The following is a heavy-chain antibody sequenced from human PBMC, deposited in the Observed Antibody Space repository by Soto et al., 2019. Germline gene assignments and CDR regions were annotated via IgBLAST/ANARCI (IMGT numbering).Heavy chain of an antibody. CDR3: ARDVAAARPVYYYGLDV. Sequence: PGGSLRLSCAASGFTFRSYTMHWVRQAPGKGLEWVTLISYDETNKYYADSVKGRFTISRDNSKNTLYLQMNSLRAEDTAVYFCARDVAAARPVYYYGLDVWGQGTTVTVSS. J-gene: IGHJ6*02. D-gene: IGHD6-6*01. V-gene: IGHV3-30-3*01. CDR2: ISYDETNK. CDR1: GFTFRSYT.